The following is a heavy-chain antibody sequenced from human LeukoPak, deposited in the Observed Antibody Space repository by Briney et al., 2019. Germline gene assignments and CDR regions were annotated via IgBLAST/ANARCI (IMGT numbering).Heavy chain of an antibody. V-gene: IGHV3-23*01. Sequence: GGSLRLSCAASGFTFSSYEMNWVRQAPGKGLEWVSAISGSGGSTYYADSVKGRFTISRDNSKNTLYLQMNSLRAEDTAVYYCAKGSGDYYDSSGYYYYYYYMDDWGKGTTVTVSS. J-gene: IGHJ6*03. D-gene: IGHD3-22*01. CDR2: ISGSGGST. CDR1: GFTFSSYE. CDR3: AKGSGDYYDSSGYYYYYYYMDD.